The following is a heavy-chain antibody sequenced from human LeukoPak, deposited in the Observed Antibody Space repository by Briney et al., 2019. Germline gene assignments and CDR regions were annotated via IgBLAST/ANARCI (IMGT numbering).Heavy chain of an antibody. CDR1: GGSISSYY. V-gene: IGHV4-59*05. Sequence: PSETLSLTCTVSGGSISSYYWSWIRQPPGKGLEWIGSIYYSGSTYYNPSLKSRVTISVDTSKNQFSLKLSSVTAADTAVYYCARLRYYDSSGSPEFDYWGQGTLVTVSS. J-gene: IGHJ4*02. D-gene: IGHD3-22*01. CDR3: ARLRYYDSSGSPEFDY. CDR2: IYYSGST.